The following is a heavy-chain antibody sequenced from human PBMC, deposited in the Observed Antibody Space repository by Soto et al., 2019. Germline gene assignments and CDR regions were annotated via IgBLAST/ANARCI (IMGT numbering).Heavy chain of an antibody. CDR1: GGSFRGYF. D-gene: IGHD3-16*01. CDR2: INDSGNT. J-gene: IGHJ4*02. Sequence: KPSETLSLTCALSGGSFRGYFWSWIRQSPAKGLEWIGEINDSGNTYYNPSFKSRLTISVDTSTSQISLRLTSVTAADSAVYYCQGGDFWGQGTRVTVSS. V-gene: IGHV4-34*01. CDR3: QGGDF.